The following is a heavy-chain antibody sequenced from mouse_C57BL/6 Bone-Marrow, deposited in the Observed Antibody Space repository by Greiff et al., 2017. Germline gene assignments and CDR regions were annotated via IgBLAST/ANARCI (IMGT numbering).Heavy chain of an antibody. D-gene: IGHD2-5*01. CDR3: ARWGDSNYVRAMDY. J-gene: IGHJ4*01. CDR1: GYTFTDYY. Sequence: VQLQQSGPVLVKPGASVKMSCKASGYTFTDYYMNWVKQSHGKSLEWIGVINPYNGGTSYNQKFKGKATLTVDKSSSTAYMELNSLTSEDSAVYYCARWGDSNYVRAMDYWGQGTSVTVSS. CDR2: INPYNGGT. V-gene: IGHV1-19*01.